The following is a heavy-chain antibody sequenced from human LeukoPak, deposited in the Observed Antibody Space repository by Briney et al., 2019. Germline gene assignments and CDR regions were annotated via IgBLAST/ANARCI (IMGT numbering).Heavy chain of an antibody. V-gene: IGHV4-38-2*02. Sequence: SETLSLTCTVSGYSISSGYYWGWIRQPPGKGLEWIGSIYHSGSTYYNPSLKSRVTISVDTSKNQFSLKLSSVTAADTAVYYCARSVVVAARDWGQGTLVTVSS. CDR2: IYHSGST. D-gene: IGHD2-15*01. CDR3: ARSVVVAARD. CDR1: GYSISSGYY. J-gene: IGHJ4*02.